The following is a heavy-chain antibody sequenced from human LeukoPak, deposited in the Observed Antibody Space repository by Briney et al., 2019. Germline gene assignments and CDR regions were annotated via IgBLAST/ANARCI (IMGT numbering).Heavy chain of an antibody. CDR2: IRYDGSSK. D-gene: IGHD3-16*01. Sequence: PGGSLRLSCAASGFTFRSYGMHWIRQAPGKGLEWVAFIRYDGSSKFYIDSVKGQFTISRDNSKNTLYLQMNSLRAEDTAVYYCAKDVREDWGNAFDIWGQGTMVTVSS. CDR1: GFTFRSYG. CDR3: AKDVREDWGNAFDI. V-gene: IGHV3-30*02. J-gene: IGHJ3*02.